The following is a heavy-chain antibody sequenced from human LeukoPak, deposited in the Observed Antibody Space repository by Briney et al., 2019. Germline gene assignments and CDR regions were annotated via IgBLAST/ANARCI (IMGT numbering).Heavy chain of an antibody. CDR3: AKVPSGRYCSGGSCYFDY. D-gene: IGHD2-15*01. J-gene: IGHJ4*02. CDR1: GFTFSTYA. CDR2: ISGGGGST. V-gene: IGHV3-23*01. Sequence: GGSLRLSCAASGFTFSTYAMSWDRRAPGKGLEWVSAISGGGGSTYYADSVKGRSTISRDNSKNTLYLQMNSLRAEDTAVYYCAKVPSGRYCSGGSCYFDYWGQGTLVTVSS.